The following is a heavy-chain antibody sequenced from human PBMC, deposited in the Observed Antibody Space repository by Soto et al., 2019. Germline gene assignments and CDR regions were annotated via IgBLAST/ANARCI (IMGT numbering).Heavy chain of an antibody. CDR1: GGTFSSYA. Sequence: SVKVSCKASGGTFSSYAISWVRQAPGQGLEWMGGIIPIFGTANYAQKFQGRVTITADESTSTAYMELSSLRSEDTAVYYCARAIASVAARRKNWFDPWGQGXLVTVYS. CDR2: IIPIFGTA. V-gene: IGHV1-69*13. CDR3: ARAIASVAARRKNWFDP. J-gene: IGHJ5*02. D-gene: IGHD6-6*01.